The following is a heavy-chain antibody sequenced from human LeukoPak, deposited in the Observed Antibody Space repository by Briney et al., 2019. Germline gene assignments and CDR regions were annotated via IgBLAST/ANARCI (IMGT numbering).Heavy chain of an antibody. V-gene: IGHV1-69*05. CDR1: GGTFSSYA. CDR2: IIPIFGTA. Sequence: ASVKVSCKASGGTFSSYAISWVRQAPGQGLEWMGGIIPIFGTANYAQKFQGRVTITTDESTSTAYMELSSLRSEDTAVYYCAREEADCSGGSCYPNWFDPWGQGTLVTVSS. J-gene: IGHJ5*02. CDR3: AREEADCSGGSCYPNWFDP. D-gene: IGHD2-15*01.